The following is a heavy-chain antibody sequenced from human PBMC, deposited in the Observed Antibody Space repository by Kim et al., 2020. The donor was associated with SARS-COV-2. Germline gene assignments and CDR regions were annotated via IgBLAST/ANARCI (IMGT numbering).Heavy chain of an antibody. Sequence: GGSLRLSCAASGFTFSSYAMHWVRQAPGKGLEWVAVIWYDGSNKYYADSVKGRFTISRDNSKNTLYLQMNSLRAEDTAVYYCAKAARYCSCGSCYQEPRYYFDYWGQGTLVTVSS. J-gene: IGHJ4*02. D-gene: IGHD2-15*01. CDR3: AKAARYCSCGSCYQEPRYYFDY. CDR2: IWYDGSNK. CDR1: GFTFSSYA. V-gene: IGHV3-33*06.